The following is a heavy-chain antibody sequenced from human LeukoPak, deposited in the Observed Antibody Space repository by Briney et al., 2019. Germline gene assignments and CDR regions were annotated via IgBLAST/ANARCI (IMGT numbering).Heavy chain of an antibody. Sequence: ASVKVSCKASGYTFTSYGISWARQAPGQGLEWMGWISAYNGNTNYAQKLQGRVTMTTDTSTSTAYMELRSLRSDDTAVYYCARDTSIGLWFGEDHLDYWGQGTLVTVSS. J-gene: IGHJ4*02. D-gene: IGHD3-10*01. CDR3: ARDTSIGLWFGEDHLDY. CDR1: GYTFTSYG. V-gene: IGHV1-18*01. CDR2: ISAYNGNT.